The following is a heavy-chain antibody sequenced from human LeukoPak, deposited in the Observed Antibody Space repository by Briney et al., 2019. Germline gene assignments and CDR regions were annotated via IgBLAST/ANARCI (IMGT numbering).Heavy chain of an antibody. D-gene: IGHD2-15*01. Sequence: KASETLSLTCEVYGGPLTGFYWTWIRQPPGKGLEWIGEINHSGSTNYNPSPKSRVTISVDTSKNQFSLKLSSVTAADTAVYYCARGRETLGYCSGGSCYPNYYYMDVWGKGTTVTVSS. CDR3: ARGRETLGYCSGGSCYPNYYYMDV. V-gene: IGHV4-34*01. CDR1: GGPLTGFY. J-gene: IGHJ6*03. CDR2: INHSGST.